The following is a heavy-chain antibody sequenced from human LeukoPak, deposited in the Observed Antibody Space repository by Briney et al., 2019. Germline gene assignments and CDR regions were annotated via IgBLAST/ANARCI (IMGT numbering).Heavy chain of an antibody. CDR1: GFTCKNYA. V-gene: IGHV3-9*01. J-gene: IGHJ4*02. CDR2: ISWDRGNV. D-gene: IGHD6-6*01. CDR3: AKTGTYSSSSGYIDS. Sequence: GGALRLSLGASGFTCKNYAMHLVREAPGKSLEWVSSISWDRGNVDYADSVKGRFALSRDNAKNSLFLQMNSLRAEDTALYYCAKTGTYSSSSGYIDSWGQGTLVTVSS.